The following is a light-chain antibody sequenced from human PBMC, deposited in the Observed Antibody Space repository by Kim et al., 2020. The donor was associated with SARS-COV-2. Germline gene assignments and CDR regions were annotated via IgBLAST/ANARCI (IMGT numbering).Light chain of an antibody. CDR1: QGVSSY. Sequence: LSWSPGERATLSCRASQGVSSYLAWYQQKPGQAPRLLIYDASNRATGIPARFSGSGSGTDFTLTISSLEPEDFAVYYCQQRSNWLTFGGGTKLEIK. CDR2: DAS. J-gene: IGKJ4*01. CDR3: QQRSNWLT. V-gene: IGKV3-11*01.